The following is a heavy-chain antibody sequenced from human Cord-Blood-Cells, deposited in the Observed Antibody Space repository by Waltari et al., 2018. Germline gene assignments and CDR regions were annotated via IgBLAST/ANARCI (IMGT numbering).Heavy chain of an antibody. V-gene: IGHV1-24*01. D-gene: IGHD7-27*01. J-gene: IGHJ3*01. CDR2: FDPEDGET. Sequence: QVQLVQSGAEVKKPGASVKVSCKVSGYTITELSMHWVRQAPGKGLEWMGGFDPEDGETIYAQKFPGRVTMTDDTSTDTAYMELSSLRSEDTAVYYCANWGVGWGQGTMVTVSS. CDR1: GYTITELS. CDR3: ANWGVG.